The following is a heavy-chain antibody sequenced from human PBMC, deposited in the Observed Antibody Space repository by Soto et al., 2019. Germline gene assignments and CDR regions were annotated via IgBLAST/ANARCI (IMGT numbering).Heavy chain of an antibody. CDR3: ARELGSSWYHWFDP. CDR1: GGSMRSDNYF. Sequence: PSETLSLTCTVSGGSMRSDNYFWSWIRQHPGKGLEWIGYIYYSGSTYYNPSLKSRVTISVDTSKNQFSLKLSSVTAADTAVYYCARELGSSWYHWFDPWGQGTLVTVSS. J-gene: IGHJ5*02. D-gene: IGHD6-13*01. CDR2: IYYSGST. V-gene: IGHV4-31*03.